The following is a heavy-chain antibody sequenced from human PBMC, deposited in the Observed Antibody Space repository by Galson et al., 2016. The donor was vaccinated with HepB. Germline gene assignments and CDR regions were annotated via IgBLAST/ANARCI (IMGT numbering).Heavy chain of an antibody. D-gene: IGHD1-14*01. V-gene: IGHV3-33*01. CDR3: ARDYRSIPPTYYFDY. CDR1: GFIFSSYA. J-gene: IGHJ4*02. Sequence: SLRLSCAASGFIFSSYAMHWVRQAPGKGLEWVAVIWYDGSLKYYADSVEGRFTISRDNSKNTLYLQMNSLRAEDTAVYYCARDYRSIPPTYYFDYWGQGTRVTVSS. CDR2: IWYDGSLK.